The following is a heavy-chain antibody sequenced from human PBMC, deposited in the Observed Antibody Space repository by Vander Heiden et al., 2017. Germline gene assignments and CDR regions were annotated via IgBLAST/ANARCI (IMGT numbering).Heavy chain of an antibody. CDR3: ARGPGTSHYYYYGMDV. CDR1: GFTVSSNY. D-gene: IGHD1-1*01. Sequence: EVQLVESGGGLIQPGGSLRLSCAASGFTVSSNYMSWVRQAPGKGLEWVSVIYSGGSTYYADSVKGRFTISRDNSKNTLYLQTNSLRAEDTAVYYCARGPGTSHYYYYGMDVWGQGTTVTVSS. J-gene: IGHJ6*02. CDR2: IYSGGST. V-gene: IGHV3-53*01.